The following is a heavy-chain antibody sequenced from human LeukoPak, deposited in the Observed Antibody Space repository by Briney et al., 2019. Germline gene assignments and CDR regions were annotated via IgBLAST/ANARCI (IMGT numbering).Heavy chain of an antibody. CDR3: AKRRRAYYDFWSGYSDLNY. D-gene: IGHD3-3*01. CDR2: ISGSGGST. Sequence: GGSLRLSCAASGFTFSSYAMSWVRQAPGKGLEWVSAISGSGGSTYYADSVKGRFTISRDNSKNTLYLQMNSLRAEDTAVYYCAKRRRAYYDFWSGYSDLNYWGQGTLVTVSS. CDR1: GFTFSSYA. V-gene: IGHV3-23*01. J-gene: IGHJ4*02.